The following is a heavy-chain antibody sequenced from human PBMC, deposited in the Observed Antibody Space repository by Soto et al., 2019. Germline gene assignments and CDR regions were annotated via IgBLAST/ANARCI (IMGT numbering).Heavy chain of an antibody. CDR1: GYTFTSYD. Sequence: ASVKVSCKASGYTFTSYDINWVRQATGQGLEWMGIINPSGGSTSYAQKFQGRVTMTRDTSTSTVYMELSSLRSEDTAVYYCARDSGASTRSYFDYWGQRTLVTVSS. CDR3: ARDSGASTRSYFDY. CDR2: INPSGGST. V-gene: IGHV1-46*01. J-gene: IGHJ4*02. D-gene: IGHD1-26*01.